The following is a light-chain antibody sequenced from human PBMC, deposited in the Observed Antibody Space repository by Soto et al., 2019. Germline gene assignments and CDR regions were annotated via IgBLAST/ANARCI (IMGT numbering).Light chain of an antibody. J-gene: IGKJ5*01. V-gene: IGKV3D-20*01. CDR3: QQYGNSPIT. CDR2: DAS. Sequence: EIVMTQSPATLSVSPGERATLSCGASQSVSSSRLAWYQQKPALAPRLLIYDASSRATGIPDRFSGSGSGTDFTLTISRREPEDFAVYYCQQYGNSPITFGQGTRLEIK. CDR1: QSVSSSR.